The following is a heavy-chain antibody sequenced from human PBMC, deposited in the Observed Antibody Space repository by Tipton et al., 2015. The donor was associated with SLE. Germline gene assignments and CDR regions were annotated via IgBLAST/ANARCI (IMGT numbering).Heavy chain of an antibody. D-gene: IGHD1-14*01. CDR2: IFHTGST. CDR3: VRDLAGIFDS. CDR1: GDSIVDSYW. Sequence: TLSLTCAVSGDSIVDSYWWHWVRLPPGKGLEWLGEIFHTGSTVYNPSLKRRVTISVDNSKNQFSLKLISVTAADTAVYYCVRDLAGIFDSWGQGTLVTVSS. J-gene: IGHJ4*02. V-gene: IGHV4-4*02.